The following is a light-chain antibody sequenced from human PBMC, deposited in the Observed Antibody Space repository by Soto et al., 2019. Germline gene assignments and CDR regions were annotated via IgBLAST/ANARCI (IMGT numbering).Light chain of an antibody. CDR2: AAS. CDR3: QQTYSSPIT. V-gene: IGKV1-39*01. CDR1: QSISSY. J-gene: IGKJ5*01. Sequence: QMTQSPSSLSASVGDSISITCRASQSISSYLNWYQQKPGKAPKLLISAASILQSGVPSRFSGSGSGTDFTLTISNLQPEDFAGYYCQQTYSSPITFAQGTRLEIK.